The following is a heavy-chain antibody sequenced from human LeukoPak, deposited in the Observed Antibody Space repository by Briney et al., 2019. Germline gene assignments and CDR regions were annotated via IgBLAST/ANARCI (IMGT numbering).Heavy chain of an antibody. CDR2: ISTHNDKT. J-gene: IGHJ5*02. CDR1: GYAFTSQS. V-gene: IGHV1-18*01. Sequence: ASVKVSCKASGYAFTSQSIIWVRQAPGQGLEWVGWISTHNDKTNYAQKLQGRVTMTTDRSTNTAYMELKSLRSDDTAVYYCARSTMTAAYNWFDPWGQGTPVTVSS. D-gene: IGHD2-21*02. CDR3: ARSTMTAAYNWFDP.